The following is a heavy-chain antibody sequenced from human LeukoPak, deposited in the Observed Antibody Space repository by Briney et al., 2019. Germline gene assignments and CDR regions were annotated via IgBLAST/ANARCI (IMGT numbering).Heavy chain of an antibody. V-gene: IGHV3-21*04. CDR3: AKAPIRAGYSSGWGGDY. D-gene: IGHD6-19*01. CDR1: GFTFSSYS. CDR2: ISSSSSYI. Sequence: GGSLRLSCAASGFTFSSYSMNWVRQAPGKGLEWVSSISSSSSYICYADSVKGRFTISRDNAKNSLYLQMNSLRAEDTAVYYCAKAPIRAGYSSGWGGDYWGQGTLVTVSS. J-gene: IGHJ4*02.